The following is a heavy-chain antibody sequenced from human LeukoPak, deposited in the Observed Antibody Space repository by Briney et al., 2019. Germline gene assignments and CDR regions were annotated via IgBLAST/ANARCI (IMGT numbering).Heavy chain of an antibody. Sequence: GGSLRLSCAASGFTFSSYAMSWVRQAPGKGLEWVSAISGSGGSTYYADSVKGRFTISRDNSKNTLYLQMKNLRAEYTAVYYCAKKSLWLDYWGQGTLVTVSS. CDR3: AKKSLWLDY. D-gene: IGHD2/OR15-2a*01. V-gene: IGHV3-23*01. J-gene: IGHJ4*02. CDR1: GFTFSSYA. CDR2: ISGSGGST.